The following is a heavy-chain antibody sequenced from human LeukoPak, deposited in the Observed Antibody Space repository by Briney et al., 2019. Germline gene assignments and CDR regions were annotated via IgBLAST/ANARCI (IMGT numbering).Heavy chain of an antibody. CDR1: GFTFSNYG. CDR2: ISGGGGGT. J-gene: IGHJ4*02. V-gene: IGHV3-23*01. CDR3: TKDPC. Sequence: GGSLSLSCAASGFTFSNYGQNWVRHARGKGLEWVSSISGGGGGTYYGGSVKGRYTISRDNSKNTMYLQMNSLRAEDTALYYCTKDPCWGQGTVVIV.